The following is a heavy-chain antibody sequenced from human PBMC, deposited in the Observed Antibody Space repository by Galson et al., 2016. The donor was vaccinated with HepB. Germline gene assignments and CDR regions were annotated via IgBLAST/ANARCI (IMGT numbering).Heavy chain of an antibody. CDR3: ARRGAYNFGGYFDL. CDR2: IYPGDSNI. V-gene: IGHV5-51*01. CDR1: GYSFSTYW. Sequence: QSGAEVKKPGESLKISCKGSGYSFSTYWIGWVRQMPGKGLEWMAIIYPGDSNIKYSPSFQGQVTISVDKSISSAYLQWSSLKASDSAMYYCARRGAYNFGGYFDLWGRGTRVTVSS. D-gene: IGHD5-24*01. J-gene: IGHJ2*01.